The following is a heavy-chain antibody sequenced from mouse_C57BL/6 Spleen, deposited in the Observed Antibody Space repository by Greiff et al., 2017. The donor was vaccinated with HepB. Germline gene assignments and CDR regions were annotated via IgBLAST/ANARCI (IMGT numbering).Heavy chain of an antibody. CDR2: IDPETGGT. CDR3: ARSYYGSSYYAMDY. J-gene: IGHJ4*01. Sequence: VQLQQSGAELVRPGASVTLSCKASGYTFTDYEIHWVKQTPVHGLEWIGAIDPETGGTAYNQKLKGKSTLTVDKSSSTAYMQLSSLTSEDSAVYYCARSYYGSSYYAMDYWGQGTSVTVSS. D-gene: IGHD1-1*01. CDR1: GYTFTDYE. V-gene: IGHV1-15*01.